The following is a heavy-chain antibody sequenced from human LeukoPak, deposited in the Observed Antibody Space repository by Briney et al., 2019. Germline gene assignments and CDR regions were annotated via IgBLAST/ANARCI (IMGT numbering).Heavy chain of an antibody. CDR3: ARPGGYAFDV. Sequence: PGGSLRLSCEASGFIFSTYAFHWVRQAPGKGPEWMAFITYDGSDTYFADSVKGRFTLSRDNSKNALYLQMNSLTSADTAMYYCARPGGYAFDVWGRGQWSPSLQ. D-gene: IGHD3-10*01. V-gene: IGHV3-30*04. CDR1: GFIFSTYA. J-gene: IGHJ3*01. CDR2: ITYDGSDT.